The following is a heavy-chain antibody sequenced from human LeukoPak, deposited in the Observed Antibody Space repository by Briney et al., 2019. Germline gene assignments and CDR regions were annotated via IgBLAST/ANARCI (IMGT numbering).Heavy chain of an antibody. CDR1: GGTFSSYA. CDR2: IIPILGIA. CDR3: ARDRADIVVVPAAEDDAFDI. V-gene: IGHV1-69*04. D-gene: IGHD2-2*01. J-gene: IGHJ3*02. Sequence: ASVKVSGKASGGTFSSYAISWVRQAPGQGLEWMGRIIPILGIANYAQKFQGRVTITADKSTSTAYMELSSLRSEDTAVYYCARDRADIVVVPAAEDDAFDIWGQGTMVTVSS.